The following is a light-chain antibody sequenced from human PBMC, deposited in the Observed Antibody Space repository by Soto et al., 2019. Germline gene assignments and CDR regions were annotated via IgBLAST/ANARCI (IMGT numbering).Light chain of an antibody. CDR3: QQYNTRWT. Sequence: EIVMTQSPATLSVSPGERATLSCRARQSVGSNLAWYQQTPGQAPRLLIYCASTRAAGIPARFSGSGSGTEFTLIISSLQSEDSAVYFCQQYNTRWTFGPGTKVEIK. CDR2: CAS. CDR1: QSVGSN. V-gene: IGKV3-15*01. J-gene: IGKJ1*01.